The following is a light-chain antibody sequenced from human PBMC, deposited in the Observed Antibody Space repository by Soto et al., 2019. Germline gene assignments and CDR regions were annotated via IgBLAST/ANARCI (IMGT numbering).Light chain of an antibody. Sequence: DIQMTQSPSTLSASVGDRVTITCRASQSISGRLAWYKQKPGKAPNLLIYDTSSLESGVPSRFSGSGSGTESSLTIRSLRPDDFATYYCQQYNSYPVTLGQGTRLEI. CDR2: DTS. CDR3: QQYNSYPVT. CDR1: QSISGR. V-gene: IGKV1-5*01. J-gene: IGKJ2*01.